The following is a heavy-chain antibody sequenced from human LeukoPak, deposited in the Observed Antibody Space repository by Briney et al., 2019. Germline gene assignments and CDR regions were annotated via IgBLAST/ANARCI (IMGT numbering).Heavy chain of an antibody. J-gene: IGHJ4*02. Sequence: GGSLRLSCAASGFTFSSYGMHWVRQAPGKGLEWVAVISYDGSNKYYADSVKGRFTISRDNSKNTPYLQMNSLRAEDTAVYYCARVRGVMVFDYWGQGTLVTVSS. CDR2: ISYDGSNK. D-gene: IGHD3-10*01. CDR1: GFTFSSYG. V-gene: IGHV3-30*03. CDR3: ARVRGVMVFDY.